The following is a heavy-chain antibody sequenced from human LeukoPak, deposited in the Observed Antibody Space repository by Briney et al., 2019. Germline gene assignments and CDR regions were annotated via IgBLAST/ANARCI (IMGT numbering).Heavy chain of an antibody. CDR1: GFTISTNY. CDR2: MYTGGST. J-gene: IGHJ4*02. Sequence: GGSLRLSCAASGFTISTNYMSWVRQASGKGLEWVSVMYTGGSTCYADSVKGRFTIPRDNSKNTLYLQMNSLRAEDTALYYCARAPFYYDSSGYPYFDGWGQGTLVTVSS. D-gene: IGHD3-22*01. V-gene: IGHV3-53*01. CDR3: ARAPFYYDSSGYPYFDG.